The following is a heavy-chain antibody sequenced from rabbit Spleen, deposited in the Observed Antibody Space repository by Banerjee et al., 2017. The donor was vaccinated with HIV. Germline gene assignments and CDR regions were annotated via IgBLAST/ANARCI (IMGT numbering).Heavy chain of an antibody. D-gene: IGHD1-1*01. CDR3: ARDDGSGHYIDGYFNL. J-gene: IGHJ4*01. Sequence: QEQLKESGGGLVQPGGSLTLSCKASGFDFSSYGVSWVRQAPGKGLEWIGYIDPVFGITYYASWVNGRFSISRENAQNTVFLQMTSLTAADTATYFCARDDGSGHYIDGYFNLWGQGTLVTVS. CDR2: IDPVFGIT. CDR1: GFDFSSYG. V-gene: IGHV1S47*01.